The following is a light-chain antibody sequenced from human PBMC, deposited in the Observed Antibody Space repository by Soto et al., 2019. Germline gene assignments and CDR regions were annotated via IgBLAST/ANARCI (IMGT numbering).Light chain of an antibody. Sequence: QSVLTQPPSVSGAPGQRVTISCTGSGSNLGAGFDVHWYQHLPGTAPKLLIYGITNRPSGVPDRFSGSKSGTSASLAITGLQFEDEADYYCQSYDGGLSGYDFGTGTKVTVL. CDR2: GIT. J-gene: IGLJ1*01. V-gene: IGLV1-40*01. CDR3: QSYDGGLSGYD. CDR1: GSNLGAGFD.